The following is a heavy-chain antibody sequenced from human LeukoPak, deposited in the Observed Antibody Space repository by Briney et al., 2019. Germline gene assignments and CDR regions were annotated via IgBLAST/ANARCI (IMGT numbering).Heavy chain of an antibody. CDR2: INSDGINT. CDR1: GFTFSNYW. D-gene: IGHD3-22*01. CDR3: ARDLGQYYDTSDNWFDP. J-gene: IGHJ5*02. V-gene: IGHV3-74*01. Sequence: QPGGSLRLSCAASGFTFSNYWMHGVRQAPGKGLVWVSRINSDGINTSYADSVKGRFTISRDNAKNTLNLQMNSLRAEDTAVYYCARDLGQYYDTSDNWFDPWGQGTLVTVSS.